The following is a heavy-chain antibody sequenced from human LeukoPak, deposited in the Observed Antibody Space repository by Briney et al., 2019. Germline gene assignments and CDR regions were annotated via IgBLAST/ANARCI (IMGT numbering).Heavy chain of an antibody. CDR1: GDSISSYY. D-gene: IGHD3-10*01. CDR3: ARHANYYGSGSYLNWFDP. Sequence: RTSETLSLTCTVSGDSISSYYWSWIRQPPGKGLEWIGYMHYSGTTNHNPSLQSRVTISVDTSKNHFSLKLTSVTAADTAVYYCARHANYYGSGSYLNWFDPWGQGTLVTVSS. CDR2: MHYSGTT. J-gene: IGHJ5*02. V-gene: IGHV4-59*08.